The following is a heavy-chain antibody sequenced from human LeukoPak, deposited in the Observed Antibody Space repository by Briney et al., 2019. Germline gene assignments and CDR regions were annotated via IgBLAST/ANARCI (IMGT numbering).Heavy chain of an antibody. CDR2: IYPGDSDT. Sequence: PAESLQIFCWAACGSAISSYIGWGRQMPGKGLEWMGIIYPGDSDTRYSPSFQGQVTISADNSITTAYLQWTLLMTSVTAVYYCARPANRADAFYIWGQGTMVTVSS. V-gene: IGHV5-51*01. CDR1: CGSAISSY. CDR3: ARPANRADAFYI. D-gene: IGHD2/OR15-2a*01. J-gene: IGHJ3*02.